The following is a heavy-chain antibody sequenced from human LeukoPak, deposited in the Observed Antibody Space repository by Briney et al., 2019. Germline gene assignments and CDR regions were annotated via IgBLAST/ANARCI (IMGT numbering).Heavy chain of an antibody. CDR3: ARASYSYDISGWVPFDY. CDR1: GGSFSGYY. Sequence: SETLSLTCAVYGGSFSGYYWSWIRQPPGKGLEWIGEINHSGSTNYKPSVKSRVTISVDTSKNQFSLKLSSVTAADTAVYYCARASYSYDISGWVPFDYWGQGTLVTVSS. V-gene: IGHV4-34*01. D-gene: IGHD3-22*01. J-gene: IGHJ4*02. CDR2: INHSGST.